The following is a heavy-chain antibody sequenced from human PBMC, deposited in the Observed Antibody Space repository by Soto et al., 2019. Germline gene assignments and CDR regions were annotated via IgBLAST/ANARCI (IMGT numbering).Heavy chain of an antibody. CDR3: ARLGGYCSSTSCYGYYGMDV. CDR1: GGSISSGY. J-gene: IGHJ6*02. D-gene: IGHD2-2*01. CDR2: IYYGGSI. V-gene: IGHV4-59*01. Sequence: PSETLSLTCTVSGGSISSGYWTWIRQPPGKGLEWIGYIYYGGSINYNPSLKSRVIISVDTAKNQFSLRLSSVSAADTAVYYCARLGGYCSSTSCYGYYGMDVWGQGTTVTVSS.